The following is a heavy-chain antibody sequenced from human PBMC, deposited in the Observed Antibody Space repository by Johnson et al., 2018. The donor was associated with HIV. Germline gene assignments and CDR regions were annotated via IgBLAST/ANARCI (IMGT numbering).Heavy chain of an antibody. CDR1: GFTFSSYA. CDR2: ISYAGSIK. CDR3: ARDRVLLWFGESPLDAFDI. V-gene: IGHV3-30*04. D-gene: IGHD3-10*01. J-gene: IGHJ3*02. Sequence: QVQLVESGGGVVQPGRSLRLSCAASGFTFSSYAMHWVRQAPGKGLAWVAVISYAGSIKYYADSVKGRFTISRDHSKNTLYLQMNSLRAEDTAVYYCARDRVLLWFGESPLDAFDIWGQGTIVTVSS.